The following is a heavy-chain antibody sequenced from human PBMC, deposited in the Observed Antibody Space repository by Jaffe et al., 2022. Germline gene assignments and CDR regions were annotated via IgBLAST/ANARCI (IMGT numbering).Heavy chain of an antibody. Sequence: EVQLVESGGGLVQPGRSLRLSCTASGFTFGDYAMSWFRQAPGKGLEWVGFIRSKAYGGTTEYAASVKGRFTISRDDSKSIAYLQMNSLKTEDTAVYYCTRDASLRGAVAETPYYFDYWGQGTLVTVSS. CDR1: GFTFGDYA. V-gene: IGHV3-49*03. D-gene: IGHD6-19*01. J-gene: IGHJ4*02. CDR2: IRSKAYGGTT. CDR3: TRDASLRGAVAETPYYFDY.